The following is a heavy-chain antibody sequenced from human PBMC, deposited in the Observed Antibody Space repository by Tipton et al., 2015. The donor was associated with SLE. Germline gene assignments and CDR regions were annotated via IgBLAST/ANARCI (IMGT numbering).Heavy chain of an antibody. V-gene: IGHV4-59*08. CDR3: ARLPSGLAGSRSPWFDP. CDR2: SHYGGST. CDR1: GGSISGFY. J-gene: IGHJ5*02. D-gene: IGHD6-19*01. Sequence: TLSLTCTVSGGSISGFYWSWIRQPPGKGLEWIGYSHYGGSTNYNPSLNSRVTISVDPSRIQFSLSLTSVTAADTAVYYCARLPSGLAGSRSPWFDPWGQGTRVTVSS.